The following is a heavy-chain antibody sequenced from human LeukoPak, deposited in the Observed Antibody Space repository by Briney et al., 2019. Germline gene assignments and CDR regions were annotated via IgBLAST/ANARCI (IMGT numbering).Heavy chain of an antibody. V-gene: IGHV3-74*01. Sequence: GGSLRLSCAASGFTFSSYWMHWVRQPPGKGLVWVSRINTEGTTTGYADSVEGRFTISRDNAKNTLYLQMNSLRVEDTALYYCVRAHDNSDSSGYSYDNWGQGTLVTVSS. J-gene: IGHJ4*02. CDR1: GFTFSSYW. D-gene: IGHD3-22*01. CDR2: INTEGTTT. CDR3: VRAHDNSDSSGYSYDN.